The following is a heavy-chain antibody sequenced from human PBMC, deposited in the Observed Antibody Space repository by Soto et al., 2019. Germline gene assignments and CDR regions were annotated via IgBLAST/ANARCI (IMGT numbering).Heavy chain of an antibody. CDR3: ARVIIGPDADNWFDP. D-gene: IGHD3-22*01. CDR1: GGYISSYY. CDR2: IYYSGST. J-gene: IGHJ5*02. V-gene: IGHV4-59*01. Sequence: PSETLSLTCTVSGGYISSYYWSWIRQPPGKGLEWIGYIYYSGSTNYNPSLKSRVTISVDTSKNQFSLKLSSVTAADTAVYYCARVIIGPDADNWFDPWGQGTLVTVSS.